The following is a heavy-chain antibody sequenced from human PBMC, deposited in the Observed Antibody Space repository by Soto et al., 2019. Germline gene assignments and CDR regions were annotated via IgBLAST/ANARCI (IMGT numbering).Heavy chain of an antibody. CDR2: IYPGDSDT. Sequence: PGESLKISCKGAGYSFTSYWIGWVRQLPGKGLEWMGIIYPGDSDTRYSPSFQGQVTISADKSISTAYLQWSSLKASDTAMYYYARAYGDYISTTTNFDYWGQGTLVTVSS. J-gene: IGHJ4*02. V-gene: IGHV5-51*01. CDR1: GYSFTSYW. D-gene: IGHD4-17*01. CDR3: ARAYGDYISTTTNFDY.